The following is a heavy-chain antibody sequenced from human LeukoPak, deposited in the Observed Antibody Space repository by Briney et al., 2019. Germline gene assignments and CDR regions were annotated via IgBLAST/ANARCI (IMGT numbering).Heavy chain of an antibody. CDR1: GFTFSSYG. CDR2: IWYDGSNK. Sequence: PGRSLRLSCAASGFTFSSYGMHWVRQAPGKGLEWVAVIWYDGSNKYYADSVKGRFTISRDNSKNTLYLQMNSLRDEDTAVYYCARERIAVAGTRDYYYYYYGMDVWGQGTTVTVSS. CDR3: ARERIAVAGTRDYYYYYYGMDV. J-gene: IGHJ6*02. D-gene: IGHD6-19*01. V-gene: IGHV3-33*01.